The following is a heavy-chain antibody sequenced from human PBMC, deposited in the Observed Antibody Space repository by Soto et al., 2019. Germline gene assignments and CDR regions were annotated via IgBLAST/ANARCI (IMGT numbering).Heavy chain of an antibody. J-gene: IGHJ6*02. V-gene: IGHV4-4*02. Sequence: QVQLQESGPGLVKPSGTLALTCAVSGGSISSSHWWSWVRQPPGNGLAWMGEIYHSGITNYNPSLKSRGPISVDKSKSQFSLQLSSVTTAYTAVYSFASLARYCSSTRGYGGWYYDGMDVWGQGTTVTVSS. CDR3: ASLARYCSSTRGYGGWYYDGMDV. CDR1: GGSISSSHW. D-gene: IGHD2-2*01. CDR2: IYHSGIT.